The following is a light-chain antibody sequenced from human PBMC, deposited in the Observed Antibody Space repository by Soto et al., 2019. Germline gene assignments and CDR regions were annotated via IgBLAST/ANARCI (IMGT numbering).Light chain of an antibody. V-gene: IGKV1-33*01. Sequence: VQITQKPSSLSASVGDRVTMTCQASQNINNYLNWYQQKPGRAPKLLIYDASNLEAGVPSRFRGSGSGTDFTFTISRLQPEDIATYYCHQYENLPTFGQRTRLAIK. CDR3: HQYENLPT. J-gene: IGKJ5*01. CDR2: DAS. CDR1: QNINNY.